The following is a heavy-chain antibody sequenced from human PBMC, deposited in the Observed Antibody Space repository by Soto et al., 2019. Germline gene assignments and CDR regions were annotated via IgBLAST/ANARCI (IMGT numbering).Heavy chain of an antibody. V-gene: IGHV1-69*13. CDR2: IIPIFGTA. D-gene: IGHD3-10*01. CDR3: ARDYYGSGSYFVDAFDV. Sequence: SVKVSCKASGGTFSSYAISWVRQAPGQGLEWMGGIIPIFGTANYAQKFQGRVTITADESTSTAYMELSSLRSEDTAVYYCARDYYGSGSYFVDAFDVWGQGTMVTVSS. J-gene: IGHJ3*01. CDR1: GGTFSSYA.